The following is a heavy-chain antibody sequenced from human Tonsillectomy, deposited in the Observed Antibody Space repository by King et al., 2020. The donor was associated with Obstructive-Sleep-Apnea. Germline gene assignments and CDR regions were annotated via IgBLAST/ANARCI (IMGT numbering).Heavy chain of an antibody. J-gene: IGHJ6*02. CDR3: ATGSGFGELIAYYSGMDV. CDR1: GYTFTSYG. D-gene: IGHD3-10*01. Sequence: QLVQSGAEVKKSGASVKVSCKASGYTFTSYGIIWVRQAPGQGLEWMGWISAYNGNTNYAQKLQGRVTMTTDTSTSTAYMELRSLRSDDTAVYYCATGSGFGELIAYYSGMDVWGQGTTVTVSS. V-gene: IGHV1-18*01. CDR2: ISAYNGNT.